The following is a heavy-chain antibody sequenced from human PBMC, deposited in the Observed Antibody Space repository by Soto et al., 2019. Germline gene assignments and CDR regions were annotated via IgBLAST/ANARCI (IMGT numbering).Heavy chain of an antibody. CDR2: IQSSGNT. D-gene: IGHD3-22*01. V-gene: IGHV4-61*03. CDR1: GDSVSSGSYF. Sequence: PSETLSLTCTVSGDSVSSGSYFWSWVRQAPGKGLEWIGYIQSSGNTNYNPSLKSRVTISTDTSKNHFSLNLSSVTAADTAVYYCVRTNSRGQWAAWYWGQRTLVTVSS. CDR3: VRTNSRGQWAAWY. J-gene: IGHJ4*02.